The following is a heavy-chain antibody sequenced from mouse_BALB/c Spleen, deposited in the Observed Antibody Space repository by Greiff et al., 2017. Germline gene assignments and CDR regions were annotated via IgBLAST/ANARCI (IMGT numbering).Heavy chain of an antibody. CDR1: GFTFSSYA. CDR2: ISSGGSYT. D-gene: IGHD2-10*01. CDR3: ANLLWNY. J-gene: IGHJ2*01. Sequence: EVQGVESGGGLVKPGGSLKLSCAASGFTFSSYAMSWVRQSPEKRLEWVAEISSGGSYTYYPDTVTGRFTISRDNAKNTLYLEMSSLRSEDTAMYYCANLLWNYWGQGTTLTVSS. V-gene: IGHV5-9-4*01.